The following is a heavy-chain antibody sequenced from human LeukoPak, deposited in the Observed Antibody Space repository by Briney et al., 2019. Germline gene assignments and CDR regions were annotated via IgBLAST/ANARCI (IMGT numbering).Heavy chain of an antibody. V-gene: IGHV1-2*02. Sequence: ASVKVSCKASGYTFTGHYMHWVRQAPGQGLEWMGWINPNSGGTNYAQKFQGRVTMTRDTSISTAYMELSRLRSDDTAVYYCARVTDSEPTDQPTDPWGQGTLVTVSS. D-gene: IGHD1-26*01. CDR3: ARVTDSEPTDQPTDP. J-gene: IGHJ5*02. CDR2: INPNSGGT. CDR1: GYTFTGHY.